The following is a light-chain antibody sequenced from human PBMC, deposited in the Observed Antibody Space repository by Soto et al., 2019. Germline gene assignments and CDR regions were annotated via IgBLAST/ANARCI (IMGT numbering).Light chain of an antibody. V-gene: IGKV4-1*01. CDR3: QQYYGTPET. CDR2: WAS. CDR1: QTVLYSSNNKNY. Sequence: DIVLTQSPDSLAVSLGERATINCKSSQTVLYSSNNKNYLAWYQQKPGQPPKLLIYWASTRESGVPDRFSGSGSGTDFTLTISSLQAEDVAVYYCQQYYGTPETFGQGIKVEIK. J-gene: IGKJ2*01.